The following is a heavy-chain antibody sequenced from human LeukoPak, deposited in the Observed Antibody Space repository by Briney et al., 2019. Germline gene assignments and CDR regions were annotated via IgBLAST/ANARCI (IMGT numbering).Heavy chain of an antibody. J-gene: IGHJ4*02. Sequence: GGSLRLSCAASGFTVNSNYMSWVRQAPGKGLEWVSVIYSGGSTYYADSVKGRFTISRDNSKNTLYLQMNSLRAEDTAVYYCAREGLDSGYENWGQGTLVTVSS. CDR2: IYSGGST. V-gene: IGHV3-53*01. CDR3: AREGLDSGYEN. D-gene: IGHD5-12*01. CDR1: GFTVNSNY.